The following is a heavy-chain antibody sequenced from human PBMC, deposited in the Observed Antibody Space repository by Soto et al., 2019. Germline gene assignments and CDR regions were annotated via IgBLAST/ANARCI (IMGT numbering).Heavy chain of an antibody. CDR2: ISANAGSI. J-gene: IGHJ3*02. CDR3: AKDMVVVAAAGDAFDM. D-gene: IGHD2-15*01. V-gene: IGHV3-23*01. Sequence: VQLLESGGDLVQPGGSLSLSCAASGFTFSSYAMSWVRQAPGKGLEWVSTISANAGSINYADSVKGRFTISRDNSKNTLHLQMNSLRAGDTAVYYCAKDMVVVAAAGDAFDMWGQGTMVTVSS. CDR1: GFTFSSYA.